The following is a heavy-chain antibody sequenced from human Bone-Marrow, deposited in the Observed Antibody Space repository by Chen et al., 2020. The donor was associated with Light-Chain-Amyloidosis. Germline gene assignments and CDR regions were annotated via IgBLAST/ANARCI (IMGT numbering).Heavy chain of an antibody. D-gene: IGHD5-12*01. CDR1: GYTFPNYW. CDR3: ARRRDGYNFDY. V-gene: IGHV5-51*01. J-gene: IGHJ4*02. Sequence: EVQLEQSGPDVKRRGESLKISCTGSGYTFPNYWIGWVRQMPGKGLEWMGVIYPDDSDARYSPSFEGQVTISADKSITTAYLQWRSLKASDTAMYYCARRRDGYNFDYWGQGTLVTVSS. CDR2: IYPDDSDA.